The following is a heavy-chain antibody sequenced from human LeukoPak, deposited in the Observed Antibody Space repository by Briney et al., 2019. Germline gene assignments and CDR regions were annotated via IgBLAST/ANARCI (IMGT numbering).Heavy chain of an antibody. CDR2: INWNGGST. CDR3: ARDRSTDFWSGYYTNYFDY. V-gene: IGHV3-20*04. CDR1: GFTFDDYG. Sequence: TGGSLRLSCAASGFTFDDYGMSWVRQAPGKGLEWVSGINWNGGSTGYADSVKGRFTISRDNAKSSLYLQMNSLRAEDTALYYCARDRSTDFWSGYYTNYFDYWGQGTLVTVSS. J-gene: IGHJ4*02. D-gene: IGHD3-3*01.